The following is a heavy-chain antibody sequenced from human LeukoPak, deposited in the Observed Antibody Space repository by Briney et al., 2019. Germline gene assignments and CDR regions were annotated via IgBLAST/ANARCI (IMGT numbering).Heavy chain of an antibody. V-gene: IGHV3-48*04. J-gene: IGHJ6*02. CDR2: ISGSSSTI. CDR1: GFTLSSFG. D-gene: IGHD2-21*02. Sequence: GGSLRLSCAASGFTLSSFGMNWVRQAPGKGLEWVSYISGSSSTIYYADSVKGRFTISRDNAKNSLYLQMNSLRAEDTAVYYCARGRGGDWTFYYYYGMDVWGQGTTVTVSS. CDR3: ARGRGGDWTFYYYYGMDV.